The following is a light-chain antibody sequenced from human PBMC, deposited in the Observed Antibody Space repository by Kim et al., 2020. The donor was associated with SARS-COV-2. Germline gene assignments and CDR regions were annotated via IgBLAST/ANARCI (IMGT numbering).Light chain of an antibody. CDR3: NSRDSNDNVV. CDR1: SRRSYY. J-gene: IGLJ2*01. Sequence: VALGQTVRITCQGDSRRSYYATWYQQKPGQAPILVIYGKNNRPSGIPDRVSGASSGNTASLTITGTQAGDEADYYCNSRDSNDNVVFGGGTQLTVL. CDR2: GKN. V-gene: IGLV3-19*01.